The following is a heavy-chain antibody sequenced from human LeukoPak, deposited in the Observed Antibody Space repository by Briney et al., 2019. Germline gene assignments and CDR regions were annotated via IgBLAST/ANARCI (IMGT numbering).Heavy chain of an antibody. CDR2: IWFDGSNK. CDR1: GFTFRSHP. J-gene: IGHJ4*02. V-gene: IGHV3-33*01. CDR3: AREGPRGNSQFDY. Sequence: AGGSLRLSCAASGFTFRSHPMHWVRQAPGKGLEWVAHIWFDGSNKYFADSVKGRFTISRDNSKNTLYLQMNSLRAEDTAIYYCAREGPRGNSQFDYWGQGTLVTVSS. D-gene: IGHD2/OR15-2a*01.